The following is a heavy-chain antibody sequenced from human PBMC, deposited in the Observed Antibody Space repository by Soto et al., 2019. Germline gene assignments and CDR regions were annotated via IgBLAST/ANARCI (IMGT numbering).Heavy chain of an antibody. J-gene: IGHJ4*02. CDR2: FDPEDDET. Sequence: ASVKVSCKVSGYSLTELSMHWVRQAPGKGLEWMGGFDPEDDETIYAQKFQGRVTMTEDTSTDIAYMELSSLGSEDTAVYYCSTVVRSGFDSSGPRDFWGQGTLVTVSS. V-gene: IGHV1-24*01. CDR3: STVVRSGFDSSGPRDF. D-gene: IGHD3-22*01. CDR1: GYSLTELS.